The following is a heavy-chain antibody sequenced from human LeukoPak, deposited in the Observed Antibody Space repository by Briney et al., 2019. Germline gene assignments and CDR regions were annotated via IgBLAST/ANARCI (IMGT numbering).Heavy chain of an antibody. CDR2: IYTSGST. D-gene: IGHD2-2*01. CDR3: ARSNLPAATNYYYYYYMDV. J-gene: IGHJ6*03. V-gene: IGHV4-61*02. CDR1: GGSISSGSYY. Sequence: PSETLSLTCTVSGGSISSGSYYWSWIRQPAGKGLEWIGRIYTSGSTNYNPSLKSRVTISVDTSKNQFSLKLSSVTAADTAVYYCARSNLPAATNYYYYYYMDVWGKGTTVTVSS.